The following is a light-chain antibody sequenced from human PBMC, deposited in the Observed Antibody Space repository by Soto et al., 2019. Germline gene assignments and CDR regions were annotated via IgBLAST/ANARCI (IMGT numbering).Light chain of an antibody. Sequence: QSALTQPASASGSPGQSITISCVGTSSDIGDYNYVSWYQQHPGKVPKVIIFDVSNRPSGVSYRFSGTKSGNTASLTVSGLQAEDEAHYYCCSYTRSGTLIFGTGTKVNVL. CDR3: CSYTRSGTLI. CDR2: DVS. J-gene: IGLJ1*01. CDR1: SSDIGDYNY. V-gene: IGLV2-14*01.